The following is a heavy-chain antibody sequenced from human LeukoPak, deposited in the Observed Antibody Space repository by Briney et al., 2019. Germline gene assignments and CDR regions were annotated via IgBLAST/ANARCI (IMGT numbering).Heavy chain of an antibody. CDR1: GFTFNKSW. Sequence: GGSLRLSCAASGFTFNKSWMSWVRQAPGKGPEWVANIKEDGTQKYYVDSVRGRFTISRDNAENSLYLQMNSLRDEDTAVYYCAKTGERDYWGRGTLVTVSS. J-gene: IGHJ4*02. V-gene: IGHV3-7*01. CDR2: IKEDGTQK. D-gene: IGHD7-27*01. CDR3: AKTGERDY.